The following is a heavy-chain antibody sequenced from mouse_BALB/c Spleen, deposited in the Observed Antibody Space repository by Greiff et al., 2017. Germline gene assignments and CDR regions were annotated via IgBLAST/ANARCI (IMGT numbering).Heavy chain of an antibody. Sequence: EVQLQQSGPELVKPGASVKMSCKASGYTFTSYVMHWVKQKPGQGLEWIGYINPYNDGTKYNEKFKGKATLTSDKSSSTAYMELSSLTSEDSAVYYCARCGNYDYYAMDYWGQGTSVTVSS. CDR3: ARCGNYDYYAMDY. D-gene: IGHD2-1*01. V-gene: IGHV1-14*01. CDR1: GYTFTSYV. J-gene: IGHJ4*01. CDR2: INPYNDGT.